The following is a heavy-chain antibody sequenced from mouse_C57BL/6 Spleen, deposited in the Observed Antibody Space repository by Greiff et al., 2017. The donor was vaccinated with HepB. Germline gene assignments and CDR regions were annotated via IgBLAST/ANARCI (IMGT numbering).Heavy chain of an antibody. J-gene: IGHJ1*03. Sequence: EVKVEESGPGLVKPSQSLSLTCSVTGYSITSGYYWNWIRQFPGNKLEWMGYISYDGSNNYNPSLKNRISITRDPSKNQFFLKLNSVTTEDTATYYCARGVYDYDGPFDVWGTGTPVTVSS. CDR2: ISYDGSN. CDR1: GYSITSGYY. D-gene: IGHD2-4*01. V-gene: IGHV3-6*01. CDR3: ARGVYDYDGPFDV.